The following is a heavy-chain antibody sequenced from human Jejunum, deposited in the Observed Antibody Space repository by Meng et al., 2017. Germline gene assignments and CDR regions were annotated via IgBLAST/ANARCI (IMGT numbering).Heavy chain of an antibody. CDR3: ARRNTYGGFDA. CDR2: LYGNGYK. D-gene: IGHD5-18*01. V-gene: IGHV2-5*01. J-gene: IGHJ5*02. Sequence: QIPLRESGHTLVKPTQTLTLTCTFSGFPFRTITVAVGWIRQPPGKALEGLTLLYGNGYKRHSPALKSRLSVTRDASINQMVVTMTNVDPVDTATYYCARRNTYGGFDAWGQGTLVTVSS. CDR1: GFPFRTITVA.